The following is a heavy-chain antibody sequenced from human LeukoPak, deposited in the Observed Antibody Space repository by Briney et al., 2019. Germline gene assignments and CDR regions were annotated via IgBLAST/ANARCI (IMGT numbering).Heavy chain of an antibody. Sequence: GASLRLSCAASGFTFSSYAMSWVRQAPGKGLEWVSAISGSAGSTNYADSVKGRFTISRDNSKDTLYLQMNSLRAEDTAVYYCAKSRGHMVATILLDYWGQGTLVTVSS. CDR2: ISGSAGST. D-gene: IGHD5-12*01. J-gene: IGHJ4*02. CDR1: GFTFSSYA. CDR3: AKSRGHMVATILLDY. V-gene: IGHV3-23*01.